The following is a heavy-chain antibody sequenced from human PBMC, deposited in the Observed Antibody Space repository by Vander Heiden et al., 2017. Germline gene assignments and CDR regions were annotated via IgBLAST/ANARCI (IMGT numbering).Heavy chain of an antibody. J-gene: IGHJ4*02. Sequence: VQLQESGPTLVKPSGTLSLTCAVSGGSISSTNWWNWVRQPPGKGLEWIGKIYQSGSTDYSPSLKSRVTMSMDTSKNQFSLNLTSVTAADTAVYYCARDRNYCSGGSCYAFDYWGQGTLVTVPS. V-gene: IGHV4-4*02. CDR1: GGSISSTNW. D-gene: IGHD2-15*01. CDR3: ARDRNYCSGGSCYAFDY. CDR2: IYQSGST.